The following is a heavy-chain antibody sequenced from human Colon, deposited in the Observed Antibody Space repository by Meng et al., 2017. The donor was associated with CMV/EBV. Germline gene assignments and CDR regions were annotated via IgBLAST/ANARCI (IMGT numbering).Heavy chain of an antibody. Sequence: GESLKISCSASGFPIVSHYMAWVRQAPGKGLEWVSLIYAVGTPYYADSVKGRFTISRDNDRSIMDLQMSSLRADDTAIYYCVTGTTGYFDLWGQGTLVTVSS. CDR2: IYAVGTP. CDR3: VTGTTGYFDL. CDR1: GFPIVSHY. D-gene: IGHD1-7*01. V-gene: IGHV3-53*01. J-gene: IGHJ4*02.